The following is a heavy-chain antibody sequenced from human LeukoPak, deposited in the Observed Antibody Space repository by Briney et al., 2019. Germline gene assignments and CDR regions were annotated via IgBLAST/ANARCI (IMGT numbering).Heavy chain of an antibody. D-gene: IGHD2-2*01. CDR1: GFTFSSYW. CDR3: AKAHCSPTSCSRIDY. CDR2: INSDGSST. V-gene: IGHV3-74*01. J-gene: IGHJ4*02. Sequence: GGSLRLSCAASGFTFSSYWMHWVRQAPGKGLVWVSRINSDGSSTSYADSVKGRFTISRDNAKNTLYLQMNSLRAEDTAVYYCAKAHCSPTSCSRIDYWGQGTLVTVSS.